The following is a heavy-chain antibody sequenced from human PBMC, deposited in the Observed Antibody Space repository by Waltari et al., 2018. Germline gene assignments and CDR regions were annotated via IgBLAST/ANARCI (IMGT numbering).Heavy chain of an antibody. CDR2: IHGSGRT. CDR1: GDSVTNAYW. V-gene: IGHV4-4*02. Sequence: QLQLQESGPGLVKPSGTLSLTCTVSGDSVTNAYWWSWVRQSPRQGLEWIGQIHGSGRTNYNPSFASRVTVSIDTSNNQFSLKVTSATAADTAVYYCARDSGRGLYLDSWGRGALFTVS. CDR3: ARDSGRGLYLDS. D-gene: IGHD2-15*01. J-gene: IGHJ4*02.